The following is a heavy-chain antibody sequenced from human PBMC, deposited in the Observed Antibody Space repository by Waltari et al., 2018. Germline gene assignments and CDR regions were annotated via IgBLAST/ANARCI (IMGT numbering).Heavy chain of an antibody. D-gene: IGHD4-17*01. Sequence: QLQLQESGPGLVKPSETLSLTCTVSGGSISGSSYYWVWIRQPPGKGLEWIGGINYSGVTYYNPSLTSRVIISVDTSTSTVYMELSSLRSEDTAVYYCARAHDYGDYGYFDYWGQGTLVTVSS. V-gene: IGHV4-39*07. CDR2: INYSGVT. CDR1: GGSISGSSYY. CDR3: ARAHDYGDYGYFDY. J-gene: IGHJ4*02.